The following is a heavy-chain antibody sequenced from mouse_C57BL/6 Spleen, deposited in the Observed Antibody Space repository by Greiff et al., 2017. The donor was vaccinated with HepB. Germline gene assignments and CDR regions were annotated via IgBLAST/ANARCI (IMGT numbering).Heavy chain of an antibody. CDR3: ARYDYGWYFDV. V-gene: IGHV1-64*01. CDR2: IHPNSGST. J-gene: IGHJ1*03. Sequence: VQLQQSGAELVKPGASVKLSCKASGYTFTSYWMHWVKQRPGQGLEWIGMIHPNSGSTNYNEKFKSKATLTVDKSSSTAYMQLSSLTSEDSAVYYCARYDYGWYFDVWGTGTTVTVSS. D-gene: IGHD2-4*01. CDR1: GYTFTSYW.